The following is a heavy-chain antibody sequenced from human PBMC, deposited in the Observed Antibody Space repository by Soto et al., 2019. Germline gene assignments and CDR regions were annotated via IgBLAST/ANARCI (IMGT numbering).Heavy chain of an antibody. CDR1: GFTFSSYS. V-gene: IGHV3-48*01. J-gene: IGHJ6*02. Sequence: GGSLRLSCAASGFTFSSYSMNWVRQAPGKGLQWISYISSSSNTIYYADSVKGRFTISRDYAKNSLYLQMNSLRAEDTAVYYCARFYYDSSGYLPSPYYYYYGMDVWGQGTTVTVSS. CDR2: ISSSSNTI. CDR3: ARFYYDSSGYLPSPYYYYYGMDV. D-gene: IGHD3-22*01.